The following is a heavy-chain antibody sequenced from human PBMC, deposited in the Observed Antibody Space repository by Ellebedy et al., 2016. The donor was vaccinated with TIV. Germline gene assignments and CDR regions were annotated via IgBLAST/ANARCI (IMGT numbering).Heavy chain of an antibody. D-gene: IGHD1-20*01. Sequence: GESLKISCAASGFTFSSYSMNWVRQAPGKGLEWVSSISSSSSYIYYADSVKGRFTISRDNAKNSLYLQMNSLRAEDTAVYYCARDLNNWKGSYYYGMDVWGQGTTVTVSS. CDR3: ARDLNNWKGSYYYGMDV. CDR1: GFTFSSYS. CDR2: ISSSSSYI. V-gene: IGHV3-21*01. J-gene: IGHJ6*02.